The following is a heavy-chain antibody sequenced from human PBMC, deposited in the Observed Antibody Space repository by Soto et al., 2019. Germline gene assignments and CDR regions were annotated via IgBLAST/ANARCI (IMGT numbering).Heavy chain of an antibody. CDR3: ARPDSSGWYYYYYGMDV. Sequence: GGSLRLSCAASGFTFSSYSMNWVRQAPGKGLEWVSYISSSSSTIYYADSVKGRFTISRDNAKNSLYLQMNSLRDEDTAVYYCARPDSSGWYYYYYGMDVWGQGTTVTVSS. D-gene: IGHD6-19*01. J-gene: IGHJ6*02. V-gene: IGHV3-48*02. CDR2: ISSSSSTI. CDR1: GFTFSSYS.